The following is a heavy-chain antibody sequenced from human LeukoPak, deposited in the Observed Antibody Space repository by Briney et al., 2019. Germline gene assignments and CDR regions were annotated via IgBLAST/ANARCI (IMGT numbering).Heavy chain of an antibody. D-gene: IGHD3-10*01. Sequence: SETLSLTCTVSSGSISSGSYYWSWIRQPAGKGLEWIGRIFNSGTTHYNPSLQSRVTLSVDTSRNQFSLKVSSVTAADTAVYYCAREGGRRGYYFMDVWGKGTTVTISS. CDR2: IFNSGTT. CDR3: AREGGRRGYYFMDV. V-gene: IGHV4-61*02. CDR1: SGSISSGSYY. J-gene: IGHJ6*03.